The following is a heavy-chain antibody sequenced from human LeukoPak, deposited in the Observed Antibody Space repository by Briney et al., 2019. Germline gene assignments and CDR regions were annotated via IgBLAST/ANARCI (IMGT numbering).Heavy chain of an antibody. CDR3: ARVTGVVRGSSDY. CDR2: ISSSSSYI. D-gene: IGHD3-10*01. Sequence: GGSLRLSCAASGFTFSSYSFIWVRQAPGKGLEWVSSISSSSSYIDYADSVKGRFTISRDNAKNSLYLQMNSLRAGDTAVYYCARVTGVVRGSSDYWGQGTLVTVSS. J-gene: IGHJ4*02. V-gene: IGHV3-21*01. CDR1: GFTFSSYS.